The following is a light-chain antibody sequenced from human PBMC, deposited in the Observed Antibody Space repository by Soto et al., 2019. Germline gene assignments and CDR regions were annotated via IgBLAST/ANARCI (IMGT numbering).Light chain of an antibody. V-gene: IGKV1-6*01. CDR1: QDIRHH. J-gene: IGKJ3*01. CDR2: AAS. CDR3: LQGYHYVVS. Sequence: AIQMTQSPSSLSASVGVRVTITCRASQDIRHHLGWYQQKPGKAPKLLIYAASSLQSGVPSRFSGSGSGTDFTLTISSLPPEDFAPYYCLQGYHYVVSFGPGTKGDIK.